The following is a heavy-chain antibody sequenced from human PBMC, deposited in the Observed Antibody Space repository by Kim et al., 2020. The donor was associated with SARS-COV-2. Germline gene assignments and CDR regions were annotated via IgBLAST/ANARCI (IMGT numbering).Heavy chain of an antibody. Sequence: YAQGFTGRFVFSLDTSVSTAYLQISSLKAEDTAVYYCARTEYQLLSNFDYWGQGTLVTVSS. D-gene: IGHD2-2*01. V-gene: IGHV7-4-1*02. J-gene: IGHJ4*02. CDR3: ARTEYQLLSNFDY.